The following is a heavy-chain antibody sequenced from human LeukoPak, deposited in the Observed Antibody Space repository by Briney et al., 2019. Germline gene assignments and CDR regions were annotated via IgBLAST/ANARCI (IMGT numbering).Heavy chain of an antibody. V-gene: IGHV4-4*09. CDR2: ISSSGSV. CDR1: RGSISSSIRSYY. CDR3: ARIPLGYSGAYYFDY. J-gene: IGHJ4*02. Sequence: SETLSLTCTVSRGSISSSIRSYYWSWLRQPPGKGLERIGYISSSGSVNDNPSLRSRVTISVDTSKNQFFLNLSSVSAADTAVYYCARIPLGYSGAYYFDYWGQGTLVTVSP. D-gene: IGHD5-12*01.